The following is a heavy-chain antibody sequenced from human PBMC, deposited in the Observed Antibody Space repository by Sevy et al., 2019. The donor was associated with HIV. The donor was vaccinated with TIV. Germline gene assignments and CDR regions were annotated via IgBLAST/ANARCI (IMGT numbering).Heavy chain of an antibody. V-gene: IGHV3-7*03. CDR1: GLTFSNYW. CDR2: IKKDGSQK. J-gene: IGHJ4*02. D-gene: IGHD3-3*01. Sequence: GGSLRLSCTDSGLTFSNYWMHWVRRGPGKGLEWVASIKKDGSQKDYVDSVKGRFIISRDNAKSSVYLQMNSLRDEDGAVYYGFGGTNWGQGTLVTVSS. CDR3: FGGTN.